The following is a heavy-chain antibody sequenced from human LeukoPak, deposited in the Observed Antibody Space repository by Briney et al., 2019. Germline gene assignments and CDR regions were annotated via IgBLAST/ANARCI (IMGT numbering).Heavy chain of an antibody. Sequence: GGSLRLSCAASGFTFSSYSMNWVRQAPGKGLEWVSYISSSSSYIYYADSVKGRFTISRDNAKNSLYLQMNSLRAEDTAVYYCARDTTWIQLWQFDYWGQGTLVTVSS. J-gene: IGHJ4*02. CDR2: ISSSSSYI. CDR3: ARDTTWIQLWQFDY. D-gene: IGHD5-18*01. V-gene: IGHV3-21*05. CDR1: GFTFSSYS.